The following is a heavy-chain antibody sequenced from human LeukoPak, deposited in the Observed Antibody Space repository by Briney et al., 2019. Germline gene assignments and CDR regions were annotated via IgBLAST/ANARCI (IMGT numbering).Heavy chain of an antibody. CDR2: IGTSSTTI. Sequence: SXXASGFTFSSYXMNWXRQPPGXXXXXXXNIGTSSTTIYYADSVKGRFTISRDNAKNSLYLQMNSLRADDTAVYYCARFAAGGSYYYYMDVWGKGTTVTVSS. D-gene: IGHD6-25*01. CDR3: ARFAAGGSYYYYMDV. J-gene: IGHJ6*03. V-gene: IGHV3-48*01. CDR1: GFTFSSYX.